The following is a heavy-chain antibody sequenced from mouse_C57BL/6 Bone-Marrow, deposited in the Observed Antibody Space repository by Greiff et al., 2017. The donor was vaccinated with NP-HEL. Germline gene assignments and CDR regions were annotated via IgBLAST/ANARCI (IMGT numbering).Heavy chain of an antibody. Sequence: VQLQQSGPELVKPGASVKISCKASGYTFTDYYMNWVKQSHGKSLEWIGDINPNNGGTSYNQKFKGKATLTVDKSSSTAYMELRSLTSEDSAVYDCARYDGYDAMDYWGQGTSVTVSS. CDR2: INPNNGGT. J-gene: IGHJ4*01. CDR1: GYTFTDYY. V-gene: IGHV1-26*01. CDR3: ARYDGYDAMDY. D-gene: IGHD2-12*01.